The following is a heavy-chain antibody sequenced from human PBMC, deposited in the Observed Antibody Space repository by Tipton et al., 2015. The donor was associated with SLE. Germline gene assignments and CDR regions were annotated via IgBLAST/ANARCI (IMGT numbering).Heavy chain of an antibody. CDR2: IKQDGSEK. CDR1: GFTFSSYW. V-gene: IGHV3-7*01. J-gene: IGHJ6*02. Sequence: SLRLSCAASGFTFSSYWMSWVRQAPGKGLEWVANIKQDGSEKYYVDSVKGRFTISRDNAKNSLYLQMNSLRAEDTAVYYCANQRYDFLFMDVWGQGTTVTVSS. CDR3: ANQRYDFLFMDV. D-gene: IGHD5-12*01.